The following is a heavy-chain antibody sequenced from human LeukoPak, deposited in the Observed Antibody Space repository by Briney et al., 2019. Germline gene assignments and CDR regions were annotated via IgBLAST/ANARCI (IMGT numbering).Heavy chain of an antibody. D-gene: IGHD6-13*01. J-gene: IGHJ4*02. Sequence: SETLSLTCIVSGGSISSSSYYWGWLRQPPGKGLEWIGSIFYTGSTYYNPSLKSRVTISVDTSKNQFSLKLSSVTAADTAVYYCAASSSWYETPLGFDYWGQGTLVTVSS. CDR1: GGSISSSSYY. V-gene: IGHV4-39*07. CDR3: AASSSWYETPLGFDY. CDR2: IFYTGST.